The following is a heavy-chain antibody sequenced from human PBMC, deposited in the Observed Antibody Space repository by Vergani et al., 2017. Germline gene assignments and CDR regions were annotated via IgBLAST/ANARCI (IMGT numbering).Heavy chain of an antibody. CDR1: GFTFNNYY. CDR2: ISSSGSSI. J-gene: IGHJ4*02. V-gene: IGHV3-11*01. Sequence: QVQLVESGGGLVKPGGSLRLSCAASGFTFNNYYMTWIRQAPGKGLEWVSYISSSGSSIYYADSVKGRFTISRDNAKNSLYLQMNSLRAEDAAVYYCAGGWGYSGHYYFDYWGQGTLVTVSS. CDR3: AGGWGYSGHYYFDY. D-gene: IGHD1-26*01.